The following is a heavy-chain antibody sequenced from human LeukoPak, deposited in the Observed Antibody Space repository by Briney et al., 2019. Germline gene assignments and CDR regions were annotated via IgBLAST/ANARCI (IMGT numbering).Heavy chain of an antibody. J-gene: IGHJ3*02. CDR3: VREWEGFNFDI. D-gene: IGHD1-26*01. CDR1: GASVSSYY. CDR2: MYKSENI. V-gene: IGHV4-59*02. Sequence: SETLSLTCTVSGASVSSYYWSWIRQPPGEGLEWVAYMYKSENINYNPSLKNRVTMSLDTSKNQFSLNLRSVTAPDTAVYYCVREWEGFNFDIWGQGTMVTVSS.